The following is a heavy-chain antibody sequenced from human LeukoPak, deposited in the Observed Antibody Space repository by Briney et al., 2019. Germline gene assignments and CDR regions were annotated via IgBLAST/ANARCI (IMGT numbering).Heavy chain of an antibody. CDR2: INHSGST. CDR1: GGSFSGYY. D-gene: IGHD6-13*01. J-gene: IGHJ5*02. V-gene: IGHV4-34*01. CDR3: ARGLIAAAGTGGLRFDR. Sequence: SETLSLTCAVYGGSFSGYYWSWIRQPPGKGLEWIGEINHSGSTNYNPSLKSRVTISVDTSKNQFSLKLSSVTAADTAVYYCARGLIAAAGTGGLRFDRWGQGALVTVSS.